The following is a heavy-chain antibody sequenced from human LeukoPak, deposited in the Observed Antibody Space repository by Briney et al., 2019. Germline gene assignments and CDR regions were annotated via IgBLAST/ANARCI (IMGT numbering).Heavy chain of an antibody. Sequence: PGGSLRLSCAASGFTFSSYSVNWVRQAPGKGLEWVSSISSSSSYIYYADSVKGRFTISRDNAKNSLYLQMNSLRAEDTAVYYCARGEPYYYDSSGYPESDFDYWGQGTLVTVSS. CDR2: ISSSSSYI. CDR3: ARGEPYYYDSSGYPESDFDY. CDR1: GFTFSSYS. D-gene: IGHD3-22*01. V-gene: IGHV3-21*01. J-gene: IGHJ4*02.